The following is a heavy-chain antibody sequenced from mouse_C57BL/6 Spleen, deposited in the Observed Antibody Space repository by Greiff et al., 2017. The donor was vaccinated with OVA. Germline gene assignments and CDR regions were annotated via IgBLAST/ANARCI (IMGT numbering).Heavy chain of an antibody. V-gene: IGHV1-80*01. Sequence: QVQLQQSGAELVKPGASVKISCKASGYAFSSYWMNWVKQRPGQGLEWIGQIYPGDGDTNYNGKFKGKATLTADKSSSTAYMQLSSLTSEDSAVYFWARPGAHYYAMDYWGQGTSVTVSS. CDR1: GYAFSSYW. CDR3: ARPGAHYYAMDY. J-gene: IGHJ4*01. CDR2: IYPGDGDT.